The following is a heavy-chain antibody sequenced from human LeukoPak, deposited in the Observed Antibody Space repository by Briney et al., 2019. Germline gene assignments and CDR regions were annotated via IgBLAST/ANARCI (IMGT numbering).Heavy chain of an antibody. V-gene: IGHV3-23*01. Sequence: GGSLRLSCAASGFTFSSYAMSWVRQAPGKGLEWVSAISGSGGSTYYADSVKGRFTISRDNSKNTLNLQMNSLRAEDTAVYYCAKMYDILTGYYLFDYWGQGTLVTVSS. J-gene: IGHJ4*02. CDR3: AKMYDILTGYYLFDY. D-gene: IGHD3-9*01. CDR1: GFTFSSYA. CDR2: ISGSGGST.